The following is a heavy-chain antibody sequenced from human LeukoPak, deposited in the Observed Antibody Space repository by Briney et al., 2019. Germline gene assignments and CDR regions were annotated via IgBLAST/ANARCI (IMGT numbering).Heavy chain of an antibody. CDR1: GYTFTSYY. CDR3: ARDPRDTGYSDY. J-gene: IGHJ4*02. Sequence: ASVKVSCKASGYTFTSYYMHWVRQAPGQGLEWMGIINPSGGSTSYAQKFQGRVTMTRDMSTSTVYMELSSLRSGDTAVYYCARDPRDTGYSDYWGQGTLVTVSS. CDR2: INPSGGST. V-gene: IGHV1-46*01. D-gene: IGHD3-9*01.